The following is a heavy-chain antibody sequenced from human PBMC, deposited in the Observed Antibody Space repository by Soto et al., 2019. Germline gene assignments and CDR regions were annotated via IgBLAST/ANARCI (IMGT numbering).Heavy chain of an antibody. Sequence: QVQLQESGPGLVKPSETLSLTCTVSGGSISSYYWSWIRQPPGKGLEWIAYISYSGSTNYNPSLKSRVTISVDTSRNQFSPRLSSVTAADTAVYYCARGGASAARHFDIWGQGTMVTVSS. J-gene: IGHJ3*02. CDR1: GGSISSYY. CDR2: ISYSGST. D-gene: IGHD2-2*01. V-gene: IGHV4-59*01. CDR3: ARGGASAARHFDI.